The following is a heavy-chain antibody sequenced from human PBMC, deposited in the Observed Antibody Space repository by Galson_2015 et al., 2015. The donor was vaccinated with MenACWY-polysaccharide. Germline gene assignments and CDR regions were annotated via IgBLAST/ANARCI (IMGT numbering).Heavy chain of an antibody. V-gene: IGHV1-18*01. D-gene: IGHD3-22*01. CDR1: GYTFTSYG. CDR3: ARDFGGTDYYDSSGYYYPDY. J-gene: IGHJ4*02. Sequence: SVKVSCKASGYTFTSYGISWVRQAPGQGLEWMGWISAYNGNTNYAQKLQGRVTMTTDTSTSTAYMELRSLRSDDTAVCYCARDFGGTDYYDSSGYYYPDYWGQGTLVTVSS. CDR2: ISAYNGNT.